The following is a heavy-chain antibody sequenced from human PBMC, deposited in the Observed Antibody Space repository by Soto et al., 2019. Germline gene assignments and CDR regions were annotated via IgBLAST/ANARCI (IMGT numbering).Heavy chain of an antibody. D-gene: IGHD1-26*01. V-gene: IGHV1-46*01. Sequence: ASVRVSCKASGDTFTSYYMRWVRQAPGQGLEWMGIINPSGGSTSYAQKFQGRVTMTRDTSTSTVYMELSSLRSEETAVYYCARIGEARGLQLDYSGQGTLVTVSP. J-gene: IGHJ4*02. CDR1: GDTFTSYY. CDR3: ARIGEARGLQLDY. CDR2: INPSGGST.